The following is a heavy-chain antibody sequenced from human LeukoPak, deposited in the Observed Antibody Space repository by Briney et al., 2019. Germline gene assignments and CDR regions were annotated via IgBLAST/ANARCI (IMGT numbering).Heavy chain of an antibody. J-gene: IGHJ4*02. CDR3: AKYSSNTLLRPFDY. CDR1: GFTFSSYA. V-gene: IGHV3-23*01. CDR2: ISGSGGNT. Sequence: GGSLRLSCAASGFTFSSYAMSWVRQAPGKGLEWVSGISGSGGNTYYADSVKGRLTISRDNSKNTLYLQMNSLRAEDTALYYCAKYSSNTLLRPFDYWGQGTLVTVSS. D-gene: IGHD3-3*01.